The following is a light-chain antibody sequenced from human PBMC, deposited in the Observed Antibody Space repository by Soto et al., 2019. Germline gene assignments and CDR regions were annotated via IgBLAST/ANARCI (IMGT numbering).Light chain of an antibody. V-gene: IGKV3-20*01. J-gene: IGKJ5*01. Sequence: SQSPGTLSLSTGERATLSCRASQSLTNSFIAWYQQRPGQAPRLLIYDTSSRASGIPDRFSGSGSGTDFTLTISRLETEDFAVFYCQQYGTSEIIFAQGTRLAI. CDR3: QQYGTSEII. CDR2: DTS. CDR1: QSLTNSF.